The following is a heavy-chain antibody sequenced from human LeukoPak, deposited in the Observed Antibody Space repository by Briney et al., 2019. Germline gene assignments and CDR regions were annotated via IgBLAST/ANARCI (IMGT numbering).Heavy chain of an antibody. CDR2: ISWDGGST. CDR3: AKDSVAAAGNWFDP. V-gene: IGHV3-43D*03. CDR1: GFTFDDYA. Sequence: GGSLRLSCAASGFTFDDYAMHWVRQAPGKGLEWVSLISWDGGSTYYADSVKGRFTISRDNSKNSLYLQMNSLRAEDTALYYCAKDSVAAAGNWFDPWGQGTLVTVSS. J-gene: IGHJ5*02. D-gene: IGHD6-13*01.